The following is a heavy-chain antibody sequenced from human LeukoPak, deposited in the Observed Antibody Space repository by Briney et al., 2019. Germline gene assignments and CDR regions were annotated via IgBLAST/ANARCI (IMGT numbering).Heavy chain of an antibody. CDR3: ARRIQLWSAFDI. Sequence: SETLSLTSTVSGASISNYYWTWIRQPPGKGLEWIGYIFYSGTSNYNPSLKSRVTMSLDTSKRQFSLKLSSVTAADTAVYYCARRIQLWSAFDIWGQGTMVTVSS. CDR2: IFYSGTS. D-gene: IGHD5-18*01. V-gene: IGHV4-59*08. CDR1: GASISNYY. J-gene: IGHJ3*02.